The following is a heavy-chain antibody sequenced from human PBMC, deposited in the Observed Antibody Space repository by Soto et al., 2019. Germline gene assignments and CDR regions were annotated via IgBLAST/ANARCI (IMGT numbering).Heavy chain of an antibody. J-gene: IGHJ1*01. CDR2: ISGSGDKT. CDR3: ARESKWYGGQYFQD. D-gene: IGHD2-8*01. CDR1: GFTFKYYA. Sequence: EVQLLQSGGGLAQPGTSLRLSCAASGFTFKYYAMTWVRQAPGKGLEWVSIISGSGDKTDYADSVKGRFRVSRDNSKDTLYLQMDSLRADDTALYYCARESKWYGGQYFQDWGQGTLVTVSS. V-gene: IGHV3-23*01.